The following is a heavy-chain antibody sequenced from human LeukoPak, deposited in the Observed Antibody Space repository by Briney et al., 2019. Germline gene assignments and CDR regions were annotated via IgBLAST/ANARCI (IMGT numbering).Heavy chain of an antibody. Sequence: PGGSLRLSCVASGFTISGYNLHWVRQAPGEGLEWVAFIRYDGTNTYYADSVKGRFTISRDNSKNTLYLQMNSLRAEDTAVYYCAKRAPDNSGPNWFDPWGQGTLVTVSS. CDR2: IRYDGTNT. J-gene: IGHJ5*02. D-gene: IGHD3-22*01. V-gene: IGHV3-30*02. CDR3: AKRAPDNSGPNWFDP. CDR1: GFTISGYN.